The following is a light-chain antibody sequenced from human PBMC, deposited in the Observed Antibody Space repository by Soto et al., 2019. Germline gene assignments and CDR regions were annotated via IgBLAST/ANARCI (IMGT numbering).Light chain of an antibody. J-gene: IGKJ4*01. CDR3: QHFGASPPDS. V-gene: IGKV3-20*01. CDR2: GTS. Sequence: EIVLSQSPGTLSSSPGERITLTCRASHSFSSSLLAWYQQKPGQAPRLLIYGTSTRATGIPDRFSGSGSSTDFTLTISRLVPEDFAVYYCQHFGASPPDSFGGGTRVQIK. CDR1: HSFSSSL.